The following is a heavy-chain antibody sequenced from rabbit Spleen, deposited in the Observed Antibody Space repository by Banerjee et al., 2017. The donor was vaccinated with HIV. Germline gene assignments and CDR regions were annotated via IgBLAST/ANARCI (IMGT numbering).Heavy chain of an antibody. D-gene: IGHD4-1*01. V-gene: IGHV1S45*01. J-gene: IGHJ3*01. Sequence: QEQVVESGGGLVQPEGSLTLTCKASGFSFSNGYVMSWVRQAPGKGLEWIACINSASGSTVYATWAKGRFTISKASWTTVTLQMTSLTAADTASYFCARDLDAVIGWNFGWWGQGTLVTVS. CDR1: GFSFSNGYV. CDR3: ARDLDAVIGWNFGW. CDR2: INSASGST.